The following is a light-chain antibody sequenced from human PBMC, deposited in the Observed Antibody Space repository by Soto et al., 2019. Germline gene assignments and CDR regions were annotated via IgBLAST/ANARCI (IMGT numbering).Light chain of an antibody. Sequence: DIVMTQSPLSLSVTPGEAAPISCRCTQGLLHRNGKNYLDWYLQKPGQSPHLLISLAVIRASGVPDRFSGSGSGTDFILHISRVEAEDVGVYYCMQALQTSFTFGPGTKVDL. CDR2: LAV. CDR1: QGLLHRNGKNY. V-gene: IGKV2-28*01. CDR3: MQALQTSFT. J-gene: IGKJ3*01.